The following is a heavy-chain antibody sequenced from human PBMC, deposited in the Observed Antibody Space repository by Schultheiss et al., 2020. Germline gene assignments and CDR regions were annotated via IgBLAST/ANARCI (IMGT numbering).Heavy chain of an antibody. V-gene: IGHV4-59*12. CDR3: AREKPNWFDP. J-gene: IGHJ5*02. Sequence: SETLSLTCTDSGGSISSYYWSWIRQPPGKGLEWIGYIYYSGSTNYNPSLKSRVTISVDTSKNQFSLKLSSVTAADTAVYYCAREKPNWFDPWGQVTLVTVSS. CDR2: IYYSGST. CDR1: GGSISSYY.